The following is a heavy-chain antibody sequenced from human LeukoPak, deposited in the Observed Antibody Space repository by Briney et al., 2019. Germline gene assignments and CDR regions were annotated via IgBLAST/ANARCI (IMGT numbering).Heavy chain of an antibody. CDR3: QSRFLEWLLDY. Sequence: SETLSLTCTVSGDSINSLDLWSWVRQPPGKGLEWIGEMYLSGTTHSNPSVKSRVTISIDKSKNQFFLNLSSVTAADTAMYYCQSRFLEWLLDYWGQGTLVTVSS. CDR2: MYLSGTT. CDR1: GDSINSLDL. V-gene: IGHV4-4*02. J-gene: IGHJ4*02. D-gene: IGHD3-3*01.